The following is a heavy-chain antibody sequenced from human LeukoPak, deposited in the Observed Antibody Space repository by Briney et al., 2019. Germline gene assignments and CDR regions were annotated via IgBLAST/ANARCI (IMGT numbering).Heavy chain of an antibody. V-gene: IGHV1-2*04. CDR2: INPNSGGT. J-gene: IGHJ5*02. CDR1: GYTFTGYY. Sequence: ASVKVSCKASGYTFTGYYMHWVRQAPGQGLEWMGWINPNSGGTNYAQKFQGWVTMTRETSISTAYMELSRLRSVDTAVYYCARARIAAAGPSSWFEPWGQGTLVTVSS. CDR3: ARARIAAAGPSSWFEP. D-gene: IGHD6-13*01.